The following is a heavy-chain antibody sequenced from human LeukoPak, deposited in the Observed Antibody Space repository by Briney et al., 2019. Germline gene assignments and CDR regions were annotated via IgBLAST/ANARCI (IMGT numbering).Heavy chain of an antibody. CDR1: RFTFSSYG. V-gene: IGHV3-33*01. CDR3: ARDGSSGWYWVDY. J-gene: IGHJ4*02. Sequence: AGGSLRLSCAPPRFTFSSYGMQRVPPAPGKGLERGALIWYEGSNKYYADSVKGPFTISRDNSKNTLYLQMNSLRAEDTAVYYCARDGSSGWYWVDYWGQGTLVTVSS. D-gene: IGHD6-19*01. CDR2: IWYEGSNK.